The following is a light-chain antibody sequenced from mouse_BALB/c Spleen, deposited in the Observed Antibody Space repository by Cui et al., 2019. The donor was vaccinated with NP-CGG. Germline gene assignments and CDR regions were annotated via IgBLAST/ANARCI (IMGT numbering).Light chain of an antibody. CDR2: GTN. CDR1: TGAVTTSNY. CDR3: ALWYSNHWV. J-gene: IGLJ1*01. V-gene: IGLV1*01. Sequence: QAVVTQGFALTTSPGEIVTLTCRSSTGAVTTSNYANWVQEKPDHLFTGLIGGTNNRAPGVPARFSGSLIGDKAALTITGAQTEDEAIYFCALWYSNHWVFGGGTKLTVL.